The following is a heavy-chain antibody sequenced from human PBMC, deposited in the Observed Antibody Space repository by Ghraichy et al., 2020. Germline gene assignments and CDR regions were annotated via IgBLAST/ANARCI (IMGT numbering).Heavy chain of an antibody. CDR2: ISSGGRYT. J-gene: IGHJ3*01. CDR3: AKDLTLPSSSSWSDAFDF. CDR1: GFTFNNYP. Sequence: GWSLRLSCAASGFTFNNYPLNWVRQAPGKGLEWLASISSGGRYTYYADSVKGRFTISRDNAKTSLFLQMNSLRVEDTAMYYCAKDLTLPSSSSWSDAFDFWGQGTVVTVSS. D-gene: IGHD6-13*01. V-gene: IGHV3-21*01.